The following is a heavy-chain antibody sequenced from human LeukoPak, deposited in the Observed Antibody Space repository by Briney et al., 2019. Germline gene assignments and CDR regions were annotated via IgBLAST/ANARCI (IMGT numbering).Heavy chain of an antibody. CDR2: IYSGGST. Sequence: GGSLRLSCAASGFTVSSNYMSWVRQAPGKGLEWVSVIYSGGSTNYADSVKGRFTISRDNSKNTLYLQMNSLRAEDTAVYYCAKVRTPLRSSKVGYYFDYWGQGTLVTVSS. CDR1: GFTVSSNY. V-gene: IGHV3-66*01. CDR3: AKVRTPLRSSKVGYYFDY. D-gene: IGHD4-17*01. J-gene: IGHJ4*02.